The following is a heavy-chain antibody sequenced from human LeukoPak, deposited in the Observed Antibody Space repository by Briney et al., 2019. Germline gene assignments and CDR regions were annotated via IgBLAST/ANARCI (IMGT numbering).Heavy chain of an antibody. Sequence: GGSLRLSCEASGFTFSNFWLNWVRQTPGKGLEWLANIKQDETDKVYVDSVKGRFPISRDNAKNSVYLQLNSLRVEDTGVYYCSGRSDSHSIYWGQGTLVTVSS. D-gene: IGHD4-11*01. J-gene: IGHJ4*02. CDR2: IKQDETDK. V-gene: IGHV3-7*01. CDR1: GFTFSNFW. CDR3: SGRSDSHSIY.